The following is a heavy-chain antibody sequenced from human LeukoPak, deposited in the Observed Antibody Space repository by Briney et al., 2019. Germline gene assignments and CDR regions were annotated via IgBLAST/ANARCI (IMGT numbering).Heavy chain of an antibody. D-gene: IGHD3-10*01. CDR1: GFTFSSYA. CDR2: ISYDGSNK. J-gene: IGHJ6*04. V-gene: IGHV3-30-3*01. Sequence: GGSLRLSCAASGFTFSSYAMHWVRQAPGKGLEWVAVISYDGSNKYYADSVKGRFTISRDNSKNTLYLQMNSLRAEDTAVYYCAKGPDYYGSGSAPGMDVWGKGTTVTVSS. CDR3: AKGPDYYGSGSAPGMDV.